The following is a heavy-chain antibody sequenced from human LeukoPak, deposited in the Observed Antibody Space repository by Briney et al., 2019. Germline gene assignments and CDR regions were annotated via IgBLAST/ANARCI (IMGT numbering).Heavy chain of an antibody. Sequence: PSETLSLTCAVSGGSISSSNWWSWVRQPPGKGLEWIGEIYHSGSTNYNPSLKSRVTISVDKSKNQFSLKLSSVTAADTAVYYCASKHYYDSSGHLDYWGQGTLVTVSS. CDR1: GGSISSSNW. V-gene: IGHV4-4*02. CDR3: ASKHYYDSSGHLDY. CDR2: IYHSGST. D-gene: IGHD3-22*01. J-gene: IGHJ4*02.